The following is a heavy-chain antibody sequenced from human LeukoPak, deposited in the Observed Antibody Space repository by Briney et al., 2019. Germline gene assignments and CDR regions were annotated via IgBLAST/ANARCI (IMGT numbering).Heavy chain of an antibody. J-gene: IGHJ4*02. CDR2: IIPIFGTA. Sequence: SVKVSCKASGGIFSSYAISWVRQAPGQGLEWMGGIIPIFGTANYAQKFQGRVTITADESTSTAYMELSSLRSEDTAVYYCARVGYEYSSYRLGPFDYWGQGTLVTVSS. CDR1: GGIFSSYA. D-gene: IGHD6-6*01. V-gene: IGHV1-69*13. CDR3: ARVGYEYSSYRLGPFDY.